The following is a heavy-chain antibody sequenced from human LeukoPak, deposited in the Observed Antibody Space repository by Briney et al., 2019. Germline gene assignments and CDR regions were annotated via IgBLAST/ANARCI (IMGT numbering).Heavy chain of an antibody. J-gene: IGHJ4*02. V-gene: IGHV3-48*01. D-gene: IGHD1-26*01. CDR1: GFTFSSYS. CDR2: ISSSSSTI. CDR3: AKDSGSYSMNY. Sequence: QPGGSLRLSCAASGFTFSSYSMNWVRQAPGKGVEWVSYISSSSSTIYYADSVKGRFTISRDNAKNSLYLQMNSLRAEDTAVYYCAKDSGSYSMNYWGQGTLVTVSS.